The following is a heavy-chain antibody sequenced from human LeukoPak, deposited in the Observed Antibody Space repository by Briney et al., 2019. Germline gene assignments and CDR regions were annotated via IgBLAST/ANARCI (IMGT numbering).Heavy chain of an antibody. J-gene: IGHJ4*02. Sequence: SETLSLICAVYGGSFSGYYWSWIRQPPGKGLEWIGEINHSGSTNYNPSLKSRVTISVDTSKNQFSLKLRSVTAADTAVYYCASSRQEFDYWGQGTLVTVSS. V-gene: IGHV4-34*01. CDR2: INHSGST. CDR3: ASSRQEFDY. CDR1: GGSFSGYY.